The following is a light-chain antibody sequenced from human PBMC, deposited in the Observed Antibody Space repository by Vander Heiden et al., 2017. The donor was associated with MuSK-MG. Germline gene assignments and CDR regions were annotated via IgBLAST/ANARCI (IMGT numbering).Light chain of an antibody. Sequence: QSALTQPASVSGSPGQSITISCTGTSSDVGGYNYVSWYQQHPGKAPKLMIYDVSNRPSGVSNRFSGSKSGTTASLTISGLQAEDEAYYYCSSYTSSSTLFGGGTKLTVL. CDR3: SSYTSSSTL. J-gene: IGLJ2*01. CDR1: SSDVGGYNY. V-gene: IGLV2-14*01. CDR2: DVS.